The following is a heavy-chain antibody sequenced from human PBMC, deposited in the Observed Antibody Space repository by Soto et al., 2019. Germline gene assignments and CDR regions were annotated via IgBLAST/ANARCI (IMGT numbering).Heavy chain of an antibody. CDR1: GYTFTSYA. CDR2: INAGNGNT. Sequence: ASVKVSCKASGYTFTSYAMHWVRQAPGQRLEWMGWINAGNGNTKYSQKFQGRVTITRDTSASTAYMELSSLRSEDTAVYYCASSMYYYDSSGYHDAFDIWGQGKMVTV. J-gene: IGHJ3*02. V-gene: IGHV1-3*01. D-gene: IGHD3-22*01. CDR3: ASSMYYYDSSGYHDAFDI.